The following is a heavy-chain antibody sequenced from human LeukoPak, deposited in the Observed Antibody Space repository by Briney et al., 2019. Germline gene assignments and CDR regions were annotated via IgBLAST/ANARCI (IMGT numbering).Heavy chain of an antibody. CDR3: ARRGLLWFGGKNWFDP. V-gene: IGHV4-34*01. J-gene: IGHJ5*02. CDR1: GGSFSGYY. Sequence: SETLSLTCAVYGGSFSGYYWSWIRQPPGKGLEWIGEINHSGSTNYNPSLKSRVTISVDTSKNQFSLKLSSVTAADTAVYYCARRGLLWFGGKNWFDPWGQGTLVTVSS. CDR2: INHSGST. D-gene: IGHD3-10*01.